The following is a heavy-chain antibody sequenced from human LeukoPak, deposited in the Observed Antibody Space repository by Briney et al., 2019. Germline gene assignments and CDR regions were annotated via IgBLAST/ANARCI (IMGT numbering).Heavy chain of an antibody. CDR2: ISAYNGDT. CDR1: GYTFNHHG. D-gene: IGHD6-19*01. J-gene: IGHJ2*01. Sequence: GASVKVSCKASGYTFNHHGITWVRQAPGQGLEWMGWISAYNGDTIYAQEFQGRVTMTTDTSTSTAYVELRSLRSDDTAVYYCARDPSNTSGRYQYFVLWGRGTLVTVSS. CDR3: ARDPSNTSGRYQYFVL. V-gene: IGHV1-18*01.